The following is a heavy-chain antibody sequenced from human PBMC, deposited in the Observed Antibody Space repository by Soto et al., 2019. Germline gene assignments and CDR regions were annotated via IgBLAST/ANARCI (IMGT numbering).Heavy chain of an antibody. D-gene: IGHD3-10*01. CDR1: GGTFSSYT. CDR3: ARGAMVRGVDGGWFDP. Sequence: QVQLVQSGAEVKKPGSSVKVSCKASGGTFSSYTISWVRQAPGQGLEWMGRIIPILGIANYAQKFQGRVTITADKTTSPAYMELSSLRSEDTAVYYCARGAMVRGVDGGWFDPWGQGTLVAVSS. J-gene: IGHJ5*02. CDR2: IIPILGIA. V-gene: IGHV1-69*02.